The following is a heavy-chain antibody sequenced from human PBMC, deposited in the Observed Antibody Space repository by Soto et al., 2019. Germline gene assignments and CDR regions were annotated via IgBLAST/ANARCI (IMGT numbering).Heavy chain of an antibody. D-gene: IGHD3-10*01. CDR1: GFTFSSYA. CDR2: ISYDGSNK. J-gene: IGHJ4*02. CDR3: ARPDYGSGSYPDY. V-gene: IGHV3-30-3*01. Sequence: QVQLVESGGGVVQPGRSLRLSCTASGFTFSSYAMHWVRQAPGKGLEWVAVISYDGSNKYYADSVKGRFTISRDNSKNTLFLQMNSLRAEDTAVYYCARPDYGSGSYPDYWGQGTLDTVSS.